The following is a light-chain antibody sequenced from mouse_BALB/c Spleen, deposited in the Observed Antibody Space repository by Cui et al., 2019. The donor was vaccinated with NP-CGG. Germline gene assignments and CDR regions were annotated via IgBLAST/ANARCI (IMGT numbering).Light chain of an antibody. Sequence: QAVVTHESAFTTSPGETVTLTCRSSTGAVTTSNYANWVQEKPDHLFTGLIGGTNNRAPGVPARFSGSLIGDKAALTITGAQTEDEAMYFCALWYSNHWVFGGGTKLTVL. CDR2: GTN. CDR1: TGAVTTSNY. CDR3: ALWYSNHWV. V-gene: IGLV1*01. J-gene: IGLJ1*01.